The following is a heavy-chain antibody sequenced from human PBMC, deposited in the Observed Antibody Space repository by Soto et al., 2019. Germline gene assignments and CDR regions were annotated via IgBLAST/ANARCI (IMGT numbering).Heavy chain of an antibody. J-gene: IGHJ6*03. Sequence: PGGSLRLSCAASGFTFSSYSMNWVRQAPGKGLEWVSSISSSSSYIYYADSVKGRFTISRDNAKNSLYLQMNSLRAEDTAVYYCARDNHQRYSSSRNYYYYYMDVWGKGTTVTVSS. D-gene: IGHD6-6*01. CDR1: GFTFSSYS. V-gene: IGHV3-21*01. CDR2: ISSSSSYI. CDR3: ARDNHQRYSSSRNYYYYYMDV.